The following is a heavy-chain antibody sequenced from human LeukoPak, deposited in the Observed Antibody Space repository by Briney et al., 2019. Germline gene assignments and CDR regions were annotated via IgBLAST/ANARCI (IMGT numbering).Heavy chain of an antibody. V-gene: IGHV3-30*03. D-gene: IGHD4-23*01. Sequence: PGGSLRLSCAASGFTFTNYALHRVRQTPVKGLEWITLISSDGNSNVYADSVKGRFTISRDNSRNTLYLQMNSLRAEDTAVYYCARGRPHGNDYWGQGTLVTVSS. CDR1: GFTFTNYA. J-gene: IGHJ4*02. CDR2: ISSDGNSN. CDR3: ARGRPHGNDY.